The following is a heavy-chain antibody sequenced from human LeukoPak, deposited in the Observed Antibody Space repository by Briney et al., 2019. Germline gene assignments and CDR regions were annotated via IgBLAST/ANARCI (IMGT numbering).Heavy chain of an antibody. CDR2: INPNSGGT. V-gene: IGHV1-2*02. Sequence: GASVKVSCKTSGYTFTDYYIHWVRQAPGQGLEWMGWINPNSGGTNYAQTFQGRVTITKDTSISTAYMELSRLRSDDTAVYFCARAIAVVDYWGQGTLVTVSS. CDR1: GYTFTDYY. J-gene: IGHJ4*02. D-gene: IGHD6-19*01. CDR3: ARAIAVVDY.